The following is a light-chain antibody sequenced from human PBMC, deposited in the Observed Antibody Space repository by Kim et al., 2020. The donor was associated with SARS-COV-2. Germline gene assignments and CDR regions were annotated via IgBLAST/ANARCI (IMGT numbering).Light chain of an antibody. CDR1: INNW. J-gene: IGKJ1*01. CDR3: QQYNSYPWT. Sequence: INNWLAWYQQKPGKAPKLLIYKASSLESGVPSRFSGSGSGTEFTLTISSLQPDDFATYYCQQYNSYPWTFGQGTKVDIK. V-gene: IGKV1-5*03. CDR2: KAS.